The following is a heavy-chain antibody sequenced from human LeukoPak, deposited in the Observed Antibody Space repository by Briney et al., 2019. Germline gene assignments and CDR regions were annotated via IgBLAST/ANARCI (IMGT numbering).Heavy chain of an antibody. CDR1: GNSFSNYW. D-gene: IGHD2/OR15-2a*01. CDR3: ARRESPYDAFDI. V-gene: IGHV5-51*01. J-gene: IGHJ3*02. Sequence: GEPLKISCKASGNSFSNYWIGWVRQMPGKGLEWMGIIYPGDSDTRYSPSFQGQVTISADKSITTAYLQWSSLKASDTAMYYCARRESPYDAFDIWGQGTMVTVSS. CDR2: IYPGDSDT.